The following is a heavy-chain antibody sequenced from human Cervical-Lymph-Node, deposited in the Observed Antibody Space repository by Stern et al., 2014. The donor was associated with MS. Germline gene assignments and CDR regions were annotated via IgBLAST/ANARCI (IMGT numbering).Heavy chain of an antibody. V-gene: IGHV1-18*01. Sequence: VQLVQSGAEVKKPGASVKVSCKASGYTFTSYGISWVRQAPGQGLEWMGGISAYNGNTNYAQKLQGRVTMTTDTSTRTAYMELRSLRSDDTAVYYCARDRHCSSTSCPLGHWGQGTLVTVSS. CDR3: ARDRHCSSTSCPLGH. CDR1: GYTFTSYG. D-gene: IGHD2-2*01. J-gene: IGHJ4*02. CDR2: ISAYNGNT.